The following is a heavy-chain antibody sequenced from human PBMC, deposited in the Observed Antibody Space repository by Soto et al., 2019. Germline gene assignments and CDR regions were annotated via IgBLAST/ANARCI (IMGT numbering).Heavy chain of an antibody. CDR2: FDPEDGET. J-gene: IGHJ4*02. Sequence: GASVKVSCKVSGYTLTELSMHWVRQAPGKGLEWMGGFDPEDGETIYAQKFQGRVTMTEDTSTDTAYMELSSLRSEDTAVYYCASWELQARSLNITDYWGQGTLVTAPQ. V-gene: IGHV1-24*01. CDR1: GYTLTELS. CDR3: ASWELQARSLNITDY. D-gene: IGHD1-26*01.